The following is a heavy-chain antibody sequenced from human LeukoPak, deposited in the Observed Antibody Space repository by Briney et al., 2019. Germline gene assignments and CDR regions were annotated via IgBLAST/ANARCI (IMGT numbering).Heavy chain of an antibody. J-gene: IGHJ5*02. CDR3: ARGIFYGGRKQYIWFDL. V-gene: IGHV4-34*01. CDR2: VSHGGTS. CDR1: GGPFRGFF. D-gene: IGHD2/OR15-2a*01. Sequence: SETLSLTCAVSGGPFRGFFWTWIRQAPGKGLEWIAEVSHGGTSNYNPSLKSRITISVDTSKSQFSLKLTSVTAADTAVYFCARGIFYGGRKQYIWFDLWAQGTLVTVSS.